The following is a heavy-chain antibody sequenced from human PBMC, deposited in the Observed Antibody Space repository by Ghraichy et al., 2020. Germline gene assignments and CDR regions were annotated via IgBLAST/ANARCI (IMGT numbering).Heavy chain of an antibody. J-gene: IGHJ4*02. CDR2: INHGGGT. D-gene: IGHD2-2*02. V-gene: IGHV4-34*01. CDR1: GGSFSGYY. CDR3: AKDLDKYTNTRSRGVFDS. Sequence: SETLSLTCAVYGGSFSGYYWSWVRQPPGKGLEWIGEINHGGGTNYNPSLKSRVAIVVDTSNNQFSLRLSSVTAADTAVYYCAKDLDKYTNTRSRGVFDSWAQGTLVTVSS.